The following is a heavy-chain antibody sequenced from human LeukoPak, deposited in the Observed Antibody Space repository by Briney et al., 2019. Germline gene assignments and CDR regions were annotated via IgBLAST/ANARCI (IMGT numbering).Heavy chain of an antibody. D-gene: IGHD2-8*01. CDR3: TTVGVRYWYFDL. CDR2: IKSIPDGGTT. V-gene: IGHV3-15*01. CDR1: GFTFTDAW. Sequence: GSLRLSCAASGFTFTDAWMSWVRQAPGKGLEWVGRIKSIPDGGTTDFSPPVKGRFTISRDDSKNTLYLQMNSLKTEDTAVYYCTTVGVRYWYFDLWGRGTLVTVSS. J-gene: IGHJ2*01.